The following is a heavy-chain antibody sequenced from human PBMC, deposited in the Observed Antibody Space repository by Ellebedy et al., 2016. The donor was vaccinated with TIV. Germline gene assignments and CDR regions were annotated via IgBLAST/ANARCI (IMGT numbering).Heavy chain of an antibody. CDR1: GFDFSNHH. Sequence: GESLKISCAASGFDFSNHHMLWALQAPGKGLEWVANIKDDGSEKYYADSVKGRFTISRDNGRTSLYLQMNSLRGDDTAVYFCAREIVGNWVDFDHWGQGTLVTVSS. D-gene: IGHD1-26*01. CDR3: AREIVGNWVDFDH. CDR2: IKDDGSEK. J-gene: IGHJ4*02. V-gene: IGHV3-7*04.